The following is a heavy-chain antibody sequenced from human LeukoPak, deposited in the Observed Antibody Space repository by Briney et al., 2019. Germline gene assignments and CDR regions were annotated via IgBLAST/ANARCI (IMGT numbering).Heavy chain of an antibody. J-gene: IGHJ4*02. CDR2: IRYEGSNK. V-gene: IGHV3-30*02. CDR3: ARHVRFEGVDY. Sequence: PGGSLRLSCAASGFTFSGFGMHWVRQVPDKGLAWVAFIRYEGSNKYYADSVKGRFTISRDNAKNSLFLQMSSLRAEDTAVYYCARHVRFEGVDYWGQGTLVTVSS. CDR1: GFTFSGFG. D-gene: IGHD3-3*01.